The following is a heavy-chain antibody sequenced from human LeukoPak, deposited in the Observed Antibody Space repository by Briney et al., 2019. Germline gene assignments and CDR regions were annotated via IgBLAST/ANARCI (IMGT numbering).Heavy chain of an antibody. J-gene: IGHJ4*02. CDR1: GFTFSDHY. CDR2: VYYSGST. Sequence: GSLRLSCAASGFTFSDHYMDWVRQAPGKGLEWIGSVYYSGSTYYNPSLTSRVTISVDTSKKQFSLKLSSVTAADTAVYFCARENYYYGSGNFDYWGQGTLVTVSS. V-gene: IGHV4-38-2*02. D-gene: IGHD3-10*01. CDR3: ARENYYYGSGNFDY.